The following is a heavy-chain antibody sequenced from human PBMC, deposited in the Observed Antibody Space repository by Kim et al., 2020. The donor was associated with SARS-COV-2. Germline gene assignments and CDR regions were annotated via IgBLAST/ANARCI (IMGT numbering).Heavy chain of an antibody. V-gene: IGHV3-53*01. CDR3: ARAVERDYGMDV. D-gene: IGHD6-25*01. CDR1: GFTVSSNY. CDR2: IYSGGST. J-gene: IGHJ6*02. Sequence: PGGSLRLSCAASGFTVSSNYMSWVRQAPGKGLEWVSVIYSGGSTYYADSVKGRFTISRDNSKNTLYLQMNSLRAEDTAVYYCARAVERDYGMDVWGQGTTVTVSS.